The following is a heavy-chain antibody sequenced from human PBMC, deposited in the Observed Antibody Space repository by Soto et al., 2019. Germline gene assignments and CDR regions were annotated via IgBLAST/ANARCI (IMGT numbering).Heavy chain of an antibody. V-gene: IGHV1-46*01. CDR3: AAAAFLRSLVY. D-gene: IGHD3-3*01. Sequence: QVQLVQSGAEVKKPGASVKVSCKASGYTFTSYYMHWVRQAPGQELEWMGIINPSGGSTSYAKKFQSRVAVTQSTSTRKVSIELISVRSEVTAVYYCAAAAFLRSLVYRGQGTQHNLSS. J-gene: IGHJ4*02. CDR1: GYTFTSYY. CDR2: INPSGGST.